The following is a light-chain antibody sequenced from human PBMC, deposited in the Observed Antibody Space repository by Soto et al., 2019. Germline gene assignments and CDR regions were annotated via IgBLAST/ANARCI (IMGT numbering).Light chain of an antibody. CDR1: QDINSY. Sequence: IQMTQSPSSLSASVGDRVTITCQASQDINSYLNWFQQKPGKAPKLLIYAASSLQSGVPSRFSGSGSGTDFTLTISSLQPEDFATYYCLQDYNYPWTFGQGTKVEIK. V-gene: IGKV1-6*01. J-gene: IGKJ1*01. CDR2: AAS. CDR3: LQDYNYPWT.